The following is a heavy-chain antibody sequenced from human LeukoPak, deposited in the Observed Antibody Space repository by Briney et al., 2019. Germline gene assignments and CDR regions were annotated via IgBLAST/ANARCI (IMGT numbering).Heavy chain of an antibody. D-gene: IGHD6-13*01. V-gene: IGHV4-30-2*01. J-gene: IGHJ4*02. CDR3: ARFFSSWSFDY. Sequence: PSETLSLACTVSGGSISSGGYYWSWIRQPPGKGLEWIGYIYHSGSTYYNPSLKSRVTISVDTSKNQFSLKLSSVTAADTAVYYCARFFSSWSFDYWGQGTLVTVSS. CDR2: IYHSGST. CDR1: GGSISSGGYY.